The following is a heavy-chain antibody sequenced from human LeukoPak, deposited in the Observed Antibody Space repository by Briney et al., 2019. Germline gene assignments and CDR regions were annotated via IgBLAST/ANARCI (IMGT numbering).Heavy chain of an antibody. J-gene: IGHJ3*02. Sequence: GGSLRLSCAASGFTVSSNHMSWVRQAPGKGLEWVSVIYSGGSTYYADSVKGGFTISRDNSKNTLYLQMNSLIAEHPAVYYCARVIVTGYSDAFAIWGQGTMVTVSS. CDR3: ARVIVTGYSDAFAI. V-gene: IGHV3-53*01. CDR1: GFTVSSNH. CDR2: IYSGGST. D-gene: IGHD3-9*01.